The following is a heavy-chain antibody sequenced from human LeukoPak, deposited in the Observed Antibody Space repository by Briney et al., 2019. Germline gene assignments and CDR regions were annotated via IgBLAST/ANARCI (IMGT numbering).Heavy chain of an antibody. CDR1: GGSISSGDYY. D-gene: IGHD2-15*01. CDR3: ARTELLPNYYYYYGMDV. Sequence: PSETLSLTCTVSGGSISSGDYYWSWIRQPPGKGLEWIGYIYYSGSTYYNPPLKSRVTISVDSSKNQFSLKLSSVTAADTAVYYCARTELLPNYYYYYGMDVWGQGTTVTVSS. J-gene: IGHJ6*02. CDR2: IYYSGST. V-gene: IGHV4-30-4*01.